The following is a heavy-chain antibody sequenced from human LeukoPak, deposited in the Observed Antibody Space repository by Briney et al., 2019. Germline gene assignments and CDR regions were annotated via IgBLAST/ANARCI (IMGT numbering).Heavy chain of an antibody. CDR2: INPSGGST. J-gene: IGHJ4*02. CDR3: ARGGGAAVAGFAHDY. D-gene: IGHD6-19*01. V-gene: IGHV1-46*01. CDR1: GYTFTSYY. Sequence: ASVKVSCKASGYTFTSYYMHWVRQPPGQGLEWMGIINPSGGSTSYAQKFQGRVTMTRDTSTSTVYMELSSLRSEDTAVYYCARGGGAAVAGFAHDYWGQGTLVTVSS.